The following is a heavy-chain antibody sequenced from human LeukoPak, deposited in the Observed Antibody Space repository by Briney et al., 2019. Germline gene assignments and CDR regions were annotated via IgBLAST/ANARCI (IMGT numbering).Heavy chain of an antibody. D-gene: IGHD2-15*01. Sequence: GGSLRLSCAASGFTVSNNYMSWVRQAPGKGLEWVSVIYSSGGTFYLDSVKGRFTISRDYSKNTLYLQMNSLRADDTAIYYCAKDSNGPAFWGQGTLVTVSS. V-gene: IGHV3-53*01. CDR1: GFTVSNNY. CDR3: AKDSNGPAF. J-gene: IGHJ4*02. CDR2: IYSSGGT.